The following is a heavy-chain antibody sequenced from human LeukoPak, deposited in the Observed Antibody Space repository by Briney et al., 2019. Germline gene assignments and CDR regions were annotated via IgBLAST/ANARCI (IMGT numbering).Heavy chain of an antibody. D-gene: IGHD3-10*01. CDR3: AKDSGYYGSGSMD. V-gene: IGHV3-30*18. Sequence: GGSLRLSCAASGFTFSSYGMHWVRQAPGKGLEWVAVISYDGSNKYYADSVKGRFTISRDNSKNTLYLQMNSLRAEDTAVYYCAKDSGYYGSGSMDWGQGTLVTVSS. CDR1: GFTFSSYG. CDR2: ISYDGSNK. J-gene: IGHJ4*02.